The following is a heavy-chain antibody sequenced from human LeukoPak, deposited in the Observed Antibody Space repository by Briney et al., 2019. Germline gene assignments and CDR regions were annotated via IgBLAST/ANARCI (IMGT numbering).Heavy chain of an antibody. CDR2: INHSGST. CDR1: GGSFSGYY. Sequence: SETLSLTCAVYGGSFSGYYWSWIRQPPGKGLEWIGEINHSGSTNYNPSLKSRVTISVDTSKNQFSLKLSSVTAADTAVYYCARSPMDVWGRGTTVTVSS. V-gene: IGHV4-34*01. CDR3: ARSPMDV. J-gene: IGHJ6*03.